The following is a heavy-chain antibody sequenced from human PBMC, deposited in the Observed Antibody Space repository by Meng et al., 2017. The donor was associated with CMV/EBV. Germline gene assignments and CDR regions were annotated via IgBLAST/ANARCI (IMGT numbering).Heavy chain of an antibody. CDR3: AKTSGRSQFDY. D-gene: IGHD3-10*01. CDR2: ISGSGGST. CDR1: GFTFSSYA. J-gene: IGHJ4*02. Sequence: GESLKISCAASGFTFSSYAMSWVRQAPGEGLEWVSAISGSGGSTYYADSVKGRFTISRDNSKNTLYLQMNSLRAEDTAVYYCAKTSGRSQFDYWGQGTLVTVSS. V-gene: IGHV3-23*01.